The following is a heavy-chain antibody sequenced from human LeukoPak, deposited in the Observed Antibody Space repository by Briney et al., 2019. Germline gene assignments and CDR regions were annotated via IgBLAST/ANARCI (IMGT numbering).Heavy chain of an antibody. CDR1: GFTFSSYS. CDR2: ISSSSSYI. V-gene: IGHV3-21*01. Sequence: NPGGSLRLSCAASGFTFSSYSMNWVRQAPGKGLEWVSSISSSSSYIYYADSVKGRFTISRDNAKNSLYLQMNSLRAEDTAVYYCARVGGRGYSGYEIDYWGQGTLVTVSS. D-gene: IGHD5-12*01. CDR3: ARVGGRGYSGYEIDY. J-gene: IGHJ4*02.